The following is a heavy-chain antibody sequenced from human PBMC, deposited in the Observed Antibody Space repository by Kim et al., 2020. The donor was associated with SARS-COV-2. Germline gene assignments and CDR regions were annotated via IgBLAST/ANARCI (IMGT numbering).Heavy chain of an antibody. Sequence: SETLSLTCTVSGGSVSSGSYYWSWIRQPPGKGLEWIGYIYYSGSTNYNPSLKSRVTISVDTSKNQFSLKLSSVTAADTAVYYCARVVVAATVDYWGQGTL. V-gene: IGHV4-61*01. CDR1: GGSVSSGSYY. CDR2: IYYSGST. D-gene: IGHD2-15*01. CDR3: ARVVVAATVDY. J-gene: IGHJ4*02.